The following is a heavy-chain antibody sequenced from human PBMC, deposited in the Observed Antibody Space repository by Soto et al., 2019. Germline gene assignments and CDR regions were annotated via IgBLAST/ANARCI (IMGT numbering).Heavy chain of an antibody. D-gene: IGHD3-10*01. Sequence: QVQLQESGPGLVKPSQTLSLTCTVSGGSISRSSAYYWSWIRQHPEKVLEWIGYIYSGGTTNYNPSLRSRVTISLDTANNQFSLNLSSVTAADTALYYCARDGGPRGDYYYAMDVWGQGTTVTVSS. CDR1: GGSISRSSAYY. J-gene: IGHJ6*02. CDR2: IYSGGTT. V-gene: IGHV4-31*03. CDR3: ARDGGPRGDYYYAMDV.